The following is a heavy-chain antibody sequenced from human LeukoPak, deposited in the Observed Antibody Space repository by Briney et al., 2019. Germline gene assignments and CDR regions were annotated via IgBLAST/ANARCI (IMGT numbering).Heavy chain of an antibody. CDR1: GFTFSSYS. CDR2: ISSSSSYI. D-gene: IGHD6-13*01. V-gene: IGHV3-21*01. CDR3: ARGLRAAAGTPTDY. J-gene: IGHJ4*02. Sequence: GGSLRLSCAASGFTFSSYSMNWVRQAPGKGLEWVSSISSSSSYIYYADSVKGRFTISRDNAKNSLHLQMNSLRAEDTAVYYCARGLRAAAGTPTDYWGQGTLVTVSS.